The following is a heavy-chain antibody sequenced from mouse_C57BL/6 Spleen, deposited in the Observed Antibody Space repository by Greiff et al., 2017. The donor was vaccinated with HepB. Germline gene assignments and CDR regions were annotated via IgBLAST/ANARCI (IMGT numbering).Heavy chain of an antibody. D-gene: IGHD3-2*02. CDR2: IHPNSGST. Sequence: QVHVKQPGAELVKPGASVKLSCKASGYTFTSYWMHWVKQRPGQGLEWIGMIHPNSGSTNYNEKFKSKATLTVDKSSSTAYMQLSSLTSEDSAVYYCAREGQLRLRGAMDYWGQGTSVTVSS. CDR3: AREGQLRLRGAMDY. J-gene: IGHJ4*01. CDR1: GYTFTSYW. V-gene: IGHV1-64*01.